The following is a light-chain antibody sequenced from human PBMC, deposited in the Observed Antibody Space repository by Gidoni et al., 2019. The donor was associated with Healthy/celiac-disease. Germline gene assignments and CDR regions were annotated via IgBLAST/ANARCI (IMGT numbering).Light chain of an antibody. Sequence: ELFLTQPPATLPLSPGERDTPSCRASQSVSSYLAWYQQKPGQAPRLLIYAASNRATGIPARFSGSGCGTDFTLTISSLGPEDFAVYYCQQRRNWPRITFGQGTRLEIK. CDR1: QSVSSY. J-gene: IGKJ5*01. CDR2: AAS. V-gene: IGKV3-11*01. CDR3: QQRRNWPRIT.